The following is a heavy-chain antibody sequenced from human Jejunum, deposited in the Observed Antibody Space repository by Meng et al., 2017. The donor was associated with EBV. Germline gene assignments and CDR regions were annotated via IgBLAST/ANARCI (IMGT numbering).Heavy chain of an antibody. V-gene: IGHV4-61*01. CDR2: IYYSGST. CDR3: AGLRYSGYDRAFDY. J-gene: IGHJ4*02. CDR1: GGSVNSGNVY. D-gene: IGHD5-12*01. Sequence: QMRRQASGPGMVKPSETLFLPWTVSGGSVNSGNVYWSWIRQPPGKGLEWIGYIYYSGSTNYIPSLKSRVTISLDTSKNQFSLKLSSVTAADTAVYYCAGLRYSGYDRAFDYWGQGALVTVSS.